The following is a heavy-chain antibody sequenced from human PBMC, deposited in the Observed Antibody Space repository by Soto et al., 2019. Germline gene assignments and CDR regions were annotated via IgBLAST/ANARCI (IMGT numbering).Heavy chain of an antibody. CDR1: GGSFSGYY. CDR3: ARETYRSSSGNFGVVDH. Sequence: QVQLQQWGAGLLKPSETLSLTCAVYGGSFSGYYWSWIRQPPGKGLEWIGEINHSGSTNYNPALKSRVTISVDSYKHPFSVKLSSVTAADTAVYYCARETYRSSSGNFGVVDHWGQGTLVTVSS. V-gene: IGHV4-34*01. D-gene: IGHD6-6*01. CDR2: INHSGST. J-gene: IGHJ5*02.